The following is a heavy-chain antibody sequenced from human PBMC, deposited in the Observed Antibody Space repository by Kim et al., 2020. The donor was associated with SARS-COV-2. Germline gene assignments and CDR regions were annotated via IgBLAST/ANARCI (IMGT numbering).Heavy chain of an antibody. CDR2: INHSGST. CDR3: ARGRAGVVPAPVLGLGPLYGNYAMDV. Sequence: SETLSLTCAVYGGSFSDYNWSWIRQPPGKGLEWIGEINHSGSTNVSPSLKSRITISVDTSKSQFSLRLKSMTATETAVYYCARGRAGVVPAPVLGLGPLYGNYAMDVWGRGTPVAVSS. D-gene: IGHD2-2*01. V-gene: IGHV4-34*01. CDR1: GGSFSDYN. J-gene: IGHJ6*02.